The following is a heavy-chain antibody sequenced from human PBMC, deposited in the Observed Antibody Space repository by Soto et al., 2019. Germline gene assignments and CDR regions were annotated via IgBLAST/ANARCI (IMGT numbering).Heavy chain of an antibody. J-gene: IGHJ4*02. D-gene: IGHD1-1*01. V-gene: IGHV3-23*01. CDR2: ISHSGGTT. Sequence: EVQLLESGGGSVQPGGSLRLFCAAAVFTFNNYAMHLVRRPPGKVLEWVSSISHSGGTTYYADSMKGRFSIYRDSLAGTLYLQMNSLRAKDTALYYCAKGRGQNWNFDYWSQETLVTVSP. CDR1: VFTFNNYA. CDR3: AKGRGQNWNFDY.